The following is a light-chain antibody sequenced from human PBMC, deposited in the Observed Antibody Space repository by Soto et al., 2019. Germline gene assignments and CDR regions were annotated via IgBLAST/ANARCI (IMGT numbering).Light chain of an antibody. V-gene: IGLV2-14*01. CDR1: SSDVGGYNY. Sequence: QSALTQPASVSGSPGQSITISCTGTSSDVGGYNYVSWYQQHPGKDPKLIIYEVSNRPSGVANRYSCSMSGNTASLTISGLLAEDEADYYCNSYTSQSVGVFGTGNKLTVL. J-gene: IGLJ1*01. CDR3: NSYTSQSVGV. CDR2: EVS.